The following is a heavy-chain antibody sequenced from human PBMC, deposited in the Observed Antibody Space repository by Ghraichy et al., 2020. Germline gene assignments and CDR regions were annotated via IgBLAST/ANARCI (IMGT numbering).Heavy chain of an antibody. CDR1: GFTFRNYA. CDR2: IQSNYVT. D-gene: IGHD3-3*01. J-gene: IGHJ4*02. CDR3: AKWLRSGFYLVDY. Sequence: LTCAAAGFTFRNYAMSWVRQTPGKGLEWVSLIQSNYVTFYGDSVRGRFTISRDNSKETLYLQMDTLRVEDTAIYYCAKWLRSGFYLVDYWGQGTLVTVSS. V-gene: IGHV3-23*03.